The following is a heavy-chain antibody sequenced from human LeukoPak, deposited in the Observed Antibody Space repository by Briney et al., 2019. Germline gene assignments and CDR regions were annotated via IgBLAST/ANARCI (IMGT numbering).Heavy chain of an antibody. Sequence: GGSLRLSCAASGFTFSSYAMHWVRQAPGKGLEWVAVISYDGSNKYYADSVKSRFTISRDNSKNTLYLQMNSLRAEDTAVYYCARDEGAYSSSWYDYWGQGTLVTVSS. D-gene: IGHD6-13*01. J-gene: IGHJ4*02. CDR2: ISYDGSNK. CDR3: ARDEGAYSSSWYDY. V-gene: IGHV3-30-3*01. CDR1: GFTFSSYA.